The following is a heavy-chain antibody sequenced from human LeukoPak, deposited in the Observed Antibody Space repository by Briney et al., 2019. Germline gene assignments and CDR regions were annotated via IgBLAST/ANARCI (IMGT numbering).Heavy chain of an antibody. Sequence: SQTLSLTCTVSGGSISSGGYYWSWIRQHPGKGLEWIGYIYYSGSTYYNPSLKSRVTISVDTSKNQFSLKLSSVTPEDTAVYYCASHLGVIGAFDIWGQGTMVTVSS. D-gene: IGHD2-21*01. V-gene: IGHV4-31*03. CDR3: ASHLGVIGAFDI. CDR1: GGSISSGGYY. J-gene: IGHJ3*02. CDR2: IYYSGST.